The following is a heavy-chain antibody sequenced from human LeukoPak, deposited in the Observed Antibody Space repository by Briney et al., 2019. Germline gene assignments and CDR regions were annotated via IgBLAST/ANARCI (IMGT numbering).Heavy chain of an antibody. CDR3: ARAPTVDYYYYYMDV. CDR2: IIPIFGTA. CDR1: GGTFSSYA. Sequence: GASVKVSCKASGGTFSSYAISWVRQAPGQGLEWMGGIIPIFGTANYAQKFQGRVTITADESTSTAYMELSSLRSEDTAVYYCARAPTVDYYYYYMDVWGKGTAVTVSS. V-gene: IGHV1-69*01. J-gene: IGHJ6*03.